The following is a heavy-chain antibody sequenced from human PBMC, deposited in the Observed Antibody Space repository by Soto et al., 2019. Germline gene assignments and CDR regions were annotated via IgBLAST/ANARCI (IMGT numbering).Heavy chain of an antibody. CDR2: ISSSGSTI. Sequence: EGQLVESGGGLVQPGGSLRLSCAASGFTFSSYSMNWVRQAPGKGLEWVSYISSSGSTIYYADSVKGRFTISRDNAKNSLYLQMNSLRAEDTAVYYCARAIAVAGNNWFDPWGQGTLVTVSS. V-gene: IGHV3-48*01. J-gene: IGHJ5*02. CDR1: GFTFSSYS. D-gene: IGHD6-19*01. CDR3: ARAIAVAGNNWFDP.